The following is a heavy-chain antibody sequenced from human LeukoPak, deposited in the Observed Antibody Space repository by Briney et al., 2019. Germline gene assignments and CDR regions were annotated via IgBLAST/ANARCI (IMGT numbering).Heavy chain of an antibody. CDR3: ARLGFASVDY. V-gene: IGHV4-59*08. CDR1: GGSISNYY. CDR2: IYYSGTT. J-gene: IGHJ4*02. D-gene: IGHD3-16*01. Sequence: SETLSLTCTVSGGSISNYYWSWIRQPPGKGLEWIGYIYYSGTTNYNPSLKSRVTISVDTSKNQFSLKLSSVTAADTAVYYCARLGFASVDYWGQGTLVTVSS.